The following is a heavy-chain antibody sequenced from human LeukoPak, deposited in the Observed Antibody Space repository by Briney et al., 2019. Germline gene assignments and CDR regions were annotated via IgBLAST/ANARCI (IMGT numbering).Heavy chain of an antibody. Sequence: SETLSLTCTVSGDSISISGYWWGWIRQPPGKDLEWIGTIYNTGSTYYNPSLKSRVTISADTSKNQFSLKLSSVTAADTAVYYCARDGPIAGRSVSLHNDYYYMDVWGNGTTVTVSS. CDR3: ARDGPIAGRSVSLHNDYYYMDV. V-gene: IGHV4-39*02. CDR2: IYNTGST. CDR1: GDSISISGYW. D-gene: IGHD6-6*01. J-gene: IGHJ6*03.